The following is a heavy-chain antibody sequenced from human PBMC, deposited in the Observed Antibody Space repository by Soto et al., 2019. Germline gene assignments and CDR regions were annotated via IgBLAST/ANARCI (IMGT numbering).Heavy chain of an antibody. CDR3: ARVGYNYGPYYAMDV. Sequence: SETLSLTCTVSGAPIGRGGYFWSWIRQHPGKGLEWIGYSSESGSPYFNPSLRSRVSMLVDVSKNQFSLKLNSVTVADTAVYYCARVGYNYGPYYAMDVWGQGTTVTVSS. D-gene: IGHD5-18*01. CDR1: GAPIGRGGYF. CDR2: SSESGSP. J-gene: IGHJ6*02. V-gene: IGHV4-31*03.